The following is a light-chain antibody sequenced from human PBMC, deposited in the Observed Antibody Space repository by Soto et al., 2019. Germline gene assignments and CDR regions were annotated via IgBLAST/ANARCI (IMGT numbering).Light chain of an antibody. J-gene: IGKJ1*01. CDR3: QHYNSYSEA. CDR2: KAS. Sequence: DIQMTQSPSTLSGSVGDRVTITCRASQTISSWLAWYQQKPGKAPKLLNYKASTLKSGVPSRFSGSGSGTEFTLSISSLQPDDFSTYYCQHYNSYSEAFDQGTKVELK. CDR1: QTISSW. V-gene: IGKV1-5*03.